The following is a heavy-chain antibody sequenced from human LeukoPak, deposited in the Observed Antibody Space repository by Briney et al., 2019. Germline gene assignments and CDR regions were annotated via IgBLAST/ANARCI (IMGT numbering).Heavy chain of an antibody. V-gene: IGHV3-48*01. CDR1: GFTFSSYS. CDR2: ISSSSSTI. Sequence: GGSLRLSCAASGFTFSSYSMDWVRQAPGKGLERVSYISSSSSTIYYADSVKGRFTTSRDNAKNSLYLQMNSLRAEDTAVYYCARDMKQWLYFDYWGQGALVTVSS. D-gene: IGHD6-19*01. CDR3: ARDMKQWLYFDY. J-gene: IGHJ4*02.